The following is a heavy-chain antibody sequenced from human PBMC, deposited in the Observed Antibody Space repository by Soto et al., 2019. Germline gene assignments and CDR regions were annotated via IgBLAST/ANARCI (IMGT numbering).Heavy chain of an antibody. V-gene: IGHV1-69*06. CDR1: GGTFSSYA. CDR3: ARDDYCSTTSCYTRWFDP. J-gene: IGHJ5*02. CDR2: IIPIFGTA. D-gene: IGHD2-2*02. Sequence: VASVKVSCKASGGTFSSYAISWVRQAPGQGLEWMGGIIPIFGTANYAQKFQGRVTITADKSTSTAYMELSSLRSEDTAVYYCARDDYCSTTSCYTRWFDPWGQGTLVTVSS.